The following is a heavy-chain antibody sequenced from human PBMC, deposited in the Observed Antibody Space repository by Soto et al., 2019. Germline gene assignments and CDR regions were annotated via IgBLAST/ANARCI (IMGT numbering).Heavy chain of an antibody. CDR3: ARVTRGPYSSSSGPLDY. CDR2: IYSGGST. CDR1: GFTVSTNY. J-gene: IGHJ4*02. Sequence: GGSLRLSCAASGFTVSTNYMSWVRQAPGKGLEWVSVIYSGGSTYYADSVKGRFTISRDNSKNTLYLQMNSLRVEDTAVYYCARVTRGPYSSSSGPLDYWGQGTLVTVSS. V-gene: IGHV3-53*01. D-gene: IGHD6-6*01.